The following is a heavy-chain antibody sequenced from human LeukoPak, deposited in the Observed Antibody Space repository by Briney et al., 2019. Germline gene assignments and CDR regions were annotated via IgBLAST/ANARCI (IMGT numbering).Heavy chain of an antibody. V-gene: IGHV1-24*01. Sequence: ASVKVSCKVSEYTLTELSMHWVRQAPGKGLEWMGGFDPEDGETLYAQKFQGRVTMTEDTSTDTAYMELSSLTSEDTAVYYCATTYDSGYDAFDIWGQGTMVTVSS. CDR3: ATTYDSGYDAFDI. D-gene: IGHD3-10*01. J-gene: IGHJ3*02. CDR2: FDPEDGET. CDR1: EYTLTELS.